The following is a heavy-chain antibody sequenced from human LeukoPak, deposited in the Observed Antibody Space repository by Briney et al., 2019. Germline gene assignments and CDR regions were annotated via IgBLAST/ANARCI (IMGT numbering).Heavy chain of an antibody. Sequence: GGSLRLSCAPSGFTFSDYAMSWVRQAPGKGLEWVSTISDTGGSTFYADSVKGRFTISRDNSENTLYLQMNSLRAEDTAVYYCAKPSQLWFDAFDIWGQGTMVTVSS. CDR1: GFTFSDYA. V-gene: IGHV3-23*01. J-gene: IGHJ3*02. D-gene: IGHD5-18*01. CDR3: AKPSQLWFDAFDI. CDR2: ISDTGGST.